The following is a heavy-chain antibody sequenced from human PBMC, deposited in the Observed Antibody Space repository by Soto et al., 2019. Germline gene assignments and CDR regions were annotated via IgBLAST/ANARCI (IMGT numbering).Heavy chain of an antibody. CDR3: ASGERYGGTGAFDI. CDR2: INHSGST. CDR1: GGSFSGYY. Sequence: SETLSLTCAVYGGSFSGYYWSWIRQPPGKGLEWIGEINHSGSTNYNPSLKSRVTISVDTSKNQFSLKLSSVTAADTAVYYCASGERYGGTGAFDIWGQGTMVTVSS. D-gene: IGHD2-15*01. V-gene: IGHV4-34*01. J-gene: IGHJ3*02.